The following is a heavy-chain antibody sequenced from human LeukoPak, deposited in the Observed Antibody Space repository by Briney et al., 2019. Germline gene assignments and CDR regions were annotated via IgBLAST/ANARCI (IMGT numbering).Heavy chain of an antibody. J-gene: IGHJ4*02. CDR2: IYYSGST. V-gene: IGHV4-39*01. CDR3: ARAGYSSSSSYPFDY. Sequence: SETLSLTCTVSGGSISSSSYYWGWIRQPPGKGLEWIGSIYYSGSTYYSPSLKSRVTISVDTSKNQFSLKLSSVTAADTAVYYCARAGYSSSSSYPFDYWGQGTLVTVSS. CDR1: GGSISSSSYY. D-gene: IGHD6-6*01.